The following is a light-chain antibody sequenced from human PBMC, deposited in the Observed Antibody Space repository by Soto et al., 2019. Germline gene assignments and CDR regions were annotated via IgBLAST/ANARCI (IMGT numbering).Light chain of an antibody. CDR3: QQANTFPLA. CDR2: SAS. CDR1: QDMSTN. Sequence: DIQMTQSPSSVSASVGDRVTITCRASQDMSTNLVWYQQRPGKAPKLLIFSASTLQSGVPSRFSGTGSGTDFTLTITSLQPEDLASYYCQQANTFPLAFGQGTKVAI. J-gene: IGKJ1*01. V-gene: IGKV1-12*01.